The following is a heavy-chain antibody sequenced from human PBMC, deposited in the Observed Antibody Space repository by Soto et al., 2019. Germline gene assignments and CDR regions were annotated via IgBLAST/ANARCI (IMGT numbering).Heavy chain of an antibody. D-gene: IGHD3-10*01. V-gene: IGHV3-11*01. Sequence: QVQLVESGGGSVKPGGSLRLSCAASGFTFRDYYMAWIRQAPGKGLEWVSYISMFGTTTYYSKSVEGRFTISRDDAKNSWFVEMNILSVSDSAVYYCGRVRAGSRTFPHITVNFWGQGTMVTVSS. CDR3: GRVRAGSRTFPHITVNF. CDR1: GFTFRDYY. CDR2: ISMFGTTT. J-gene: IGHJ3*01.